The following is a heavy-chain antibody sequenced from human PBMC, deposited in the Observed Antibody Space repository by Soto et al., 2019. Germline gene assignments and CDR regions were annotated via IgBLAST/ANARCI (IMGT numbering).Heavy chain of an antibody. CDR3: ARAEQLVRNALDV. V-gene: IGHV3-74*01. J-gene: IGHJ3*01. Sequence: GGSLRLSCAASGFTFSSHWMHWVRQAPGKGLVWVSRINSDGSSTNYADSVKGRFTISRDNAKNTLYLQMDSLRVEDTAVYYCARAEQLVRNALDVWGQGTMVTVSS. CDR1: GFTFSSHW. D-gene: IGHD6-13*01. CDR2: INSDGSST.